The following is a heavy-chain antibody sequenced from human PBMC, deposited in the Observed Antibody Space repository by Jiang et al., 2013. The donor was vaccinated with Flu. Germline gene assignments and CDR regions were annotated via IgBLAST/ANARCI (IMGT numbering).Heavy chain of an antibody. J-gene: IGHJ6*02. Sequence: QTLSLTCAISGDSVSSNSAAWNWIRQSPSRGLEWLGRTYYRSKWYNDYAVSVKSRITINPDTSKNQFSLQLNSVTPEDTAVYYCARALVVAATHYYYYGMDVWGQGTTVTVSS. CDR1: GDSVSSNSAA. CDR2: TYYRSKWYN. D-gene: IGHD2-15*01. V-gene: IGHV6-1*01. CDR3: ARALVVAATHYYYYGMDV.